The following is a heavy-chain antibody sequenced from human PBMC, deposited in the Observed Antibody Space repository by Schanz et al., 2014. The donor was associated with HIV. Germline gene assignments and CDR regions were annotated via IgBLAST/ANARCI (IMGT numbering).Heavy chain of an antibody. Sequence: EVQLLESGGGLVQPGGSLRISCVASGFSFLRYEMSWVRQAPGKGLEWLSTLSGSGDRTYYADSVKGRVTISRDNSKNTLYLQMNSLRVEDTAVYYCAKDPGILPRTYFDSWGQGTPVTVSS. CDR2: LSGSGDRT. CDR3: AKDPGILPRTYFDS. D-gene: IGHD2-2*02. V-gene: IGHV3-23*01. CDR1: GFSFLRYE. J-gene: IGHJ4*02.